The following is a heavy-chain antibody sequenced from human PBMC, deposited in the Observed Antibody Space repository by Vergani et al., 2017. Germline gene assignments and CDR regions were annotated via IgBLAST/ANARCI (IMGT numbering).Heavy chain of an antibody. J-gene: IGHJ4*02. Sequence: QVTLRESGPALVKPTQTLTLTCTFSGFSLSTSGMCVSWIRQPPGKALEWLARIDWDDDKYYSTSLKTRLTISKDTSKNPVVLTLTNMDPVDTATDYCAREPRYYDSQSGMFDYGGQGTLVTVSS. CDR2: IDWDDDK. D-gene: IGHD3-22*01. CDR1: GFSLSTSGMC. V-gene: IGHV2-70*15. CDR3: AREPRYYDSQSGMFDY.